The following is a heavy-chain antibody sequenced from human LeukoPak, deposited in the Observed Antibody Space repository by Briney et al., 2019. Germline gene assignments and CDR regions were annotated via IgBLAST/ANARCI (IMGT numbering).Heavy chain of an antibody. D-gene: IGHD2-2*02. V-gene: IGHV4-39*01. Sequence: SETLSLTCSVSGGSISSSSYYWGWIRQTPGKGLEWIVSIYYSGSTYYNPSLKSRVTISVDTSKNQFSLKLNSVTAADTAVYYCARHGRGKGYCSSSSFYNFVYWAREPWSPSPQ. J-gene: IGHJ4*02. CDR3: ARHGRGKGYCSSSSFYNFVY. CDR2: IYYSGST. CDR1: GGSISSSSYY.